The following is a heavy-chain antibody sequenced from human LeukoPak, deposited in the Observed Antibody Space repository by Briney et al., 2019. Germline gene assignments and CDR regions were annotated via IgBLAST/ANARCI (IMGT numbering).Heavy chain of an antibody. J-gene: IGHJ6*02. CDR2: ISAYNGNT. CDR3: AKKKGSPLTTYGMDV. D-gene: IGHD1-1*01. Sequence: ASVKVSCKASGYTFTSYGISWVRQAPGQGLEWMGWISAYNGNTNYAQKLQGRVTMTTDTSTSTAYMELGSLRSDDTAVYYCAKKKGSPLTTYGMDVWGQGTTVTVSS. V-gene: IGHV1-18*01. CDR1: GYTFTSYG.